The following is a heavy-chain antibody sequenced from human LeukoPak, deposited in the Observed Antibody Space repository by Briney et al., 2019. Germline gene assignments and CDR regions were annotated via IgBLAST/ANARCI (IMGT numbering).Heavy chain of an antibody. CDR3: ARYYGGNDH. CDR1: GVSISSYY. V-gene: IGHV4-59*01. Sequence: SETLSLTCTVSGVSISSYYWSWIQQPPGKGLEWIGYIYYSGSTNYNPSLKSRVTISVDTSKNQFSLKLSSVTAADTAVYYCARYYGGNDHWGQGTLVTVSS. D-gene: IGHD4-23*01. J-gene: IGHJ5*02. CDR2: IYYSGST.